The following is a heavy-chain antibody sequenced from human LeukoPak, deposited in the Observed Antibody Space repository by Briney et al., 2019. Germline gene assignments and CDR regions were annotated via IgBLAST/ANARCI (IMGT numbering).Heavy chain of an antibody. Sequence: SVKVPCKASGGTFSSYAISWVRQAPGQGLEWMGGIIPIFGTANYAQKFQGRVTITTDESTSTAYMELSSLRSEDTAVYYCARSIRLDYYYYMDVWGKGTTVTVSS. J-gene: IGHJ6*03. CDR1: GGTFSSYA. V-gene: IGHV1-69*05. D-gene: IGHD6-6*01. CDR2: IIPIFGTA. CDR3: ARSIRLDYYYYMDV.